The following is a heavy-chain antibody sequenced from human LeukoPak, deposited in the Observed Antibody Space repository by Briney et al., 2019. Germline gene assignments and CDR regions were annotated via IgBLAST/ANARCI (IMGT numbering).Heavy chain of an antibody. V-gene: IGHV5-51*01. J-gene: IGHJ4*02. CDR3: ARRDYYGSGSYWGAFDY. CDR1: GYTFTNYW. D-gene: IGHD3-10*01. CDR2: VYPGDSDSDT. Sequence: GESLKISCKGSGYTFTNYWIGWVRQMPGKGLEWVPVVYPGDSDSDTKYSPSFQGQVTISADKSISTAYLQWSSLKASDTAIYYCARRDYYGSGSYWGAFDYWGQGTLVTVSS.